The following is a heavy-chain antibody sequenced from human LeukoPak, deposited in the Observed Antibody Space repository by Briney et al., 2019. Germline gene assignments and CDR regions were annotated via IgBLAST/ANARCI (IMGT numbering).Heavy chain of an antibody. V-gene: IGHV4-38-2*02. J-gene: IGHJ4*02. CDR1: GYSISSGYY. CDR3: ARDNRRDGYKIFDY. Sequence: SETLSLTCAVSGYSISSGYYWGWIRQPPAKGLEWIGSVYFGGSTYYNPSLRSRVTMSLDTSKNQVSLTLNSVTAADTAVYYCARDNRRDGYKIFDYWGQGTLVTVSS. CDR2: VYFGGST. D-gene: IGHD5-24*01.